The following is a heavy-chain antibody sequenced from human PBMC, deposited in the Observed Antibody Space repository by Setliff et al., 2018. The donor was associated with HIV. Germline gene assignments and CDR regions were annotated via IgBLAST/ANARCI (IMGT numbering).Heavy chain of an antibody. J-gene: IGHJ3*02. D-gene: IGHD2-21*02. CDR3: ARSDSYCAGDCYGVDGVDAFDI. CDR1: GGSISSSNW. V-gene: IGHV4-4*02. Sequence: SETLSLTCAVSGGSISSSNWWSWVRQPPGKGLEWIGYMSYSGSTYYNPSLKSRIIMSVDTSKNQFSLKLSSVTAADTALYYCARSDSYCAGDCYGVDGVDAFDIWGQGTMVTVSS. CDR2: MSYSGST.